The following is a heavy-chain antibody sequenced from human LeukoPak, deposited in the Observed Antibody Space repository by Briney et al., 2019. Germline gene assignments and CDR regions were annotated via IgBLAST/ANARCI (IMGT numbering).Heavy chain of an antibody. CDR1: GFTFSSYS. CDR3: AKGWNVVFDY. D-gene: IGHD1-1*01. V-gene: IGHV3-30*18. Sequence: GGSLRLSCAASGFTFSSYSMNWVRQAPGKGLEWVAVISYDGGNKYYADSVKGRFTISRDNSKNTLYLQMNSLRAEDTAVYYCAKGWNVVFDYWGQGTLVTVSS. J-gene: IGHJ4*02. CDR2: ISYDGGNK.